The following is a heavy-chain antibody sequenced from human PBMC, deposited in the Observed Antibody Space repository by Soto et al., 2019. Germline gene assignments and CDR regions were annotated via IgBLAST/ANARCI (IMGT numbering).Heavy chain of an antibody. CDR3: GHNFPPLGGMDV. CDR2: IYWDDDK. CDR1: GFSLSTSGVG. V-gene: IGHV2-5*02. D-gene: IGHD3-16*01. Sequence: QITLKESGPTLVKPTQTLTLTCTFSGFSLSTSGVGVGWIRQPPGKALEWLALIYWDDDKRYSPSMKSRLTNHKDPSKKQGGLTMNNMDPVETGTFFRGHNFPPLGGMDVWCPGTTVTVSS. J-gene: IGHJ6*02.